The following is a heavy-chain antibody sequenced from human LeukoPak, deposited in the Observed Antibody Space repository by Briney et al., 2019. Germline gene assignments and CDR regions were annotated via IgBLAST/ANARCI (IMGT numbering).Heavy chain of an antibody. V-gene: IGHV3-23*01. CDR2: FSGSGGST. Sequence: GETLRLSCAASGFTFSSYAMSWVRQAPGKGLEWVSAFSGSGGSTYYADSVKGRFIISRDNSKNTLYLQMNSLRAEDTAVYYCARSGAVKGDYWGQGTLVTVSS. J-gene: IGHJ4*02. CDR3: ARSGAVKGDY. D-gene: IGHD4-17*01. CDR1: GFTFSSYA.